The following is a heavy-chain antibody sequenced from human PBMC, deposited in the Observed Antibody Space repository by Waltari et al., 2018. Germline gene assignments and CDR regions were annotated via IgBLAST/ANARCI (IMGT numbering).Heavy chain of an antibody. D-gene: IGHD1-26*01. CDR3: ARETGGVGSTVDS. J-gene: IGHJ4*02. V-gene: IGHV6-1*01. Sequence: QVQLQQSGPGLVKPSQPLSPPCSISGDSFSSNRPSWNWLRQFPSRGLSWLGRTYYRSKWYMDYAVSGKSRITINPDTSKNQISLLLNSGTPGDTAVYYCARETGGVGSTVDSWAQGTLVTVSS. CDR2: TYYRSKWYM. CDR1: GDSFSSNRPS.